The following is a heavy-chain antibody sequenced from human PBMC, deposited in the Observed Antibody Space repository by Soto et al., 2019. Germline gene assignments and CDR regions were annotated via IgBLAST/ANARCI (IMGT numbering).Heavy chain of an antibody. Sequence: EVQLVESGGGLVKPGGSLRLSCAAAGFTFSSDSMGWVRQAPGKGLEWVASISSSGSFMNYADSVKGRFTISRDNAKNSLYLQMRRLKDEETAVYYCARDPPSGTTLDWFDSWGQGTLVTVSS. CDR2: ISSSGSFM. CDR1: GFTFSSDS. V-gene: IGHV3-21*01. J-gene: IGHJ5*01. D-gene: IGHD1-7*01. CDR3: ARDPPSGTTLDWFDS.